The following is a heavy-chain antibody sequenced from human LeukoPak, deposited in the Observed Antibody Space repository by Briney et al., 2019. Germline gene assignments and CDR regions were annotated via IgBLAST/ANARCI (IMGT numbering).Heavy chain of an antibody. CDR1: GYTFTKYA. CDR2: IDAGNAKT. V-gene: IGHV1-3*01. D-gene: IGHD6-19*01. Sequence: ASVTVSFKASGYTFTKYAMNWVRQAPGQRGEGMGGIDAGNAKTKYSQKFQGRVTITRDTSASTAYMELSSLRSEDTAVYYCAKGTWVRGSGWYYFDYWGQGTLVTVSS. J-gene: IGHJ4*02. CDR3: AKGTWVRGSGWYYFDY.